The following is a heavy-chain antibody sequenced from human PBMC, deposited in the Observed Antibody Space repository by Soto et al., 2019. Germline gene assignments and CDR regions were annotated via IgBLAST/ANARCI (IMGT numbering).Heavy chain of an antibody. D-gene: IGHD6-13*01. J-gene: IGHJ5*02. V-gene: IGHV4-39*01. CDR1: GGSISSSSYY. CDR3: ARGIAAAGTGWFDP. CDR2: IYYSGST. Sequence: SETLSLTCIVSGGSISSSSYYWGWIRQPPGKGLEWIGSIYYSGSTYYNPSLKSRVTISVDTSKNQFSLKLSSVTAADTAVYYCARGIAAAGTGWFDPWGQGTLVTVSS.